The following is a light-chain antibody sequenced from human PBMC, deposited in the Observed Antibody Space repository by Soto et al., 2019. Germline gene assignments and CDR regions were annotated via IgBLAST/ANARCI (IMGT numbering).Light chain of an antibody. CDR2: GAS. Sequence: EVVLTQSPGTLSLSPGERATHSCRASRSFYNNYLAWYQQKPGQAPRLLINGASSRATGIPDRFSGSGSGTDFTLTISRLEPEDFAVYYCQQYGSSPGTFGQGTKVEIK. CDR1: RSFYNNY. J-gene: IGKJ1*01. CDR3: QQYGSSPGT. V-gene: IGKV3-20*01.